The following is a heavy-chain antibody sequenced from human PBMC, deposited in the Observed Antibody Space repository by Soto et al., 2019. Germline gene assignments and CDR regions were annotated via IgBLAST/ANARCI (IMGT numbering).Heavy chain of an antibody. CDR3: ARDAPSYDSSGYPTPSGYYYYGMDV. D-gene: IGHD3-22*01. V-gene: IGHV1-18*04. Sequence: VASVKVSCKASGYTFTSYGISWVRQAPGQGLEWMGWISAYNGNTNYAQKLQGRVTMTTDTSTSTAYMELRSLRSDDTAVYYCARDAPSYDSSGYPTPSGYYYYGMDVWGQGTTVTVS. CDR1: GYTFTSYG. J-gene: IGHJ6*02. CDR2: ISAYNGNT.